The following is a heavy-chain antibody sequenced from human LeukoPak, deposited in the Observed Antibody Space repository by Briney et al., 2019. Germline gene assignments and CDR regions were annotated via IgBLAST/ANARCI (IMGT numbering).Heavy chain of an antibody. D-gene: IGHD5-24*01. J-gene: IGHJ4*02. CDR3: ARASPYPKRWLRTSVGGQFDY. CDR1: GGSISSYY. CDR2: IYYSGST. Sequence: SETLSLTCTVSGGSISSYYWSWIRQPPGKGLEWIGYIYYSGSTNYNPSLKSRVTISVDTSKNQFSLKLSSVTAADTAVYYCARASPYPKRWLRTSVGGQFDYWGQGTLVTVSS. V-gene: IGHV4-59*01.